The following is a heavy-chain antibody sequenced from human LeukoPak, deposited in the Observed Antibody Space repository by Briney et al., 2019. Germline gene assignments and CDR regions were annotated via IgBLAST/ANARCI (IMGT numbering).Heavy chain of an antibody. Sequence: TSETLSLTCTVSGGSISNYYWHWIRQPPGKGLEWIGYIYYSGGTNYNPSLKSRVTISVDTSKNQFSLKLRSVTAADTAVYYCARDPSGSFFNWFDPWGQGTLVTVSS. V-gene: IGHV4-59*01. D-gene: IGHD1-26*01. CDR3: ARDPSGSFFNWFDP. CDR2: IYYSGGT. CDR1: GGSISNYY. J-gene: IGHJ5*02.